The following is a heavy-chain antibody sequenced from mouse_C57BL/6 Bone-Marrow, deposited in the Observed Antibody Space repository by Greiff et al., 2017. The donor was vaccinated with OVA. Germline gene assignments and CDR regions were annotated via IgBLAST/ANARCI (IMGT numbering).Heavy chain of an antibody. CDR3: ARRYYYGSSYRYYAMDY. CDR2: ISSGGSYT. J-gene: IGHJ4*01. V-gene: IGHV5-6*01. D-gene: IGHD1-1*01. Sequence: EVQRVESGGDLVKPGGSLKLSCAASGFTFSSYGMSWVRQTPDKRLEWVATISSGGSYTYYPDSVKGRFTISRDNAKNTLYLQMSSLKSEDTAMYYCARRYYYGSSYRYYAMDYWGQGTSVTVSS. CDR1: GFTFSSYG.